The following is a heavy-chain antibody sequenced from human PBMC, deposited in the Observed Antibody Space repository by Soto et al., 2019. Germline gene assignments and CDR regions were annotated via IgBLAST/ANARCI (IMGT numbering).Heavy chain of an antibody. CDR2: ISPIFNTA. V-gene: IGHV1-69*06. CDR1: GGTFSNYA. J-gene: IGHJ6*02. D-gene: IGHD2-2*01. Sequence: SVKVSCKGSGGTFSNYAISWVRQAPGQGLEWMGGISPIFNTANSAQKYQGRVTITADKSTSTAYMELSSLRSEDTAVYYCARGLVVPAGIRYYYYGMDVWGQGTTVTVSS. CDR3: ARGLVVPAGIRYYYYGMDV.